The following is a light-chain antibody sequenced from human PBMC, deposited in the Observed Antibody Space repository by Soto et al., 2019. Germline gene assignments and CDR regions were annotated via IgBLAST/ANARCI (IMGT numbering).Light chain of an antibody. V-gene: IGLV1-44*01. CDR2: SNN. Sequence: QSALTQPPSASGSPGQSVTISCSGSSSNVGSNTVSWYQQFPGTAPKLLIHSNNKRPSGVPDRFSGSKSGTSASLAISGLQSEDEADYYCAAWDDSLNASVFGGGTKLTVL. J-gene: IGLJ1*01. CDR3: AAWDDSLNASV. CDR1: SSNVGSNT.